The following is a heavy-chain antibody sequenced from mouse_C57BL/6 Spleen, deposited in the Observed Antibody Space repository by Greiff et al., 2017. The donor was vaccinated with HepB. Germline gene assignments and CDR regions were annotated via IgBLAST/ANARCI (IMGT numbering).Heavy chain of an antibody. CDR2: INPNYGTT. J-gene: IGHJ1*03. D-gene: IGHD1-1*01. CDR3: ARRVSSSGWYFDV. CDR1: GYSFTDYN. Sequence: EVQLQQSGPELVKPGASVKISCKASGYSFTDYNMNWVKQSNGKSLEWIGVINPNYGTTSYNQKFKRKSTLTVDQSSSTAYMQLNSLTSDDSAVYYCARRVSSSGWYFDVWGTGTTVTVSS. V-gene: IGHV1-39*01.